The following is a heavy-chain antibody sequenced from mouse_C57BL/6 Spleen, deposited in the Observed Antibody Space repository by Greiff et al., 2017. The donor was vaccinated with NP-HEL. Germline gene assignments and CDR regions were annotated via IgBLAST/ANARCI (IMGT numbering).Heavy chain of an antibody. CDR3: ARCDDGYYSFAY. CDR2: IDPSDSYT. CDR1: GYTFTSYW. D-gene: IGHD2-3*01. V-gene: IGHV1-59*01. Sequence: QVQLQQPGAELVRPGTSVKLSCKASGYTFTSYWMHWVKQRPGQGLEWIGVIDPSDSYTNYNQKFKGKATLTVDTSSSTAYMQRSSLTSEDSAVYYCARCDDGYYSFAYWGQGTLVTVSA. J-gene: IGHJ3*01.